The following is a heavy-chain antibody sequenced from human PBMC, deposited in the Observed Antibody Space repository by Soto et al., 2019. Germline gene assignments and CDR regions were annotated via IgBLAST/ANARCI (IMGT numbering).Heavy chain of an antibody. CDR1: GGTFSSYA. Sequence: SVKVSCKASGGTFSSYAISWVRQAPGQGLEWMGGIIPIFGTANYAQKFQGRVTITADESTSTAYMELSSLRSEDTAVYYCAREEKQWLDPRSAGHNWFDPWGQGTLVTVSS. J-gene: IGHJ5*02. D-gene: IGHD6-19*01. V-gene: IGHV1-69*13. CDR2: IIPIFGTA. CDR3: AREEKQWLDPRSAGHNWFDP.